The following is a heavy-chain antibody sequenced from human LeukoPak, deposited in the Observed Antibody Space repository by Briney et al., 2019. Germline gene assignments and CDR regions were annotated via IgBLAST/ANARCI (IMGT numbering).Heavy chain of an antibody. V-gene: IGHV3-21*01. Sequence: NPGGSLRLSCAASGFSLRDYSMEWVRQAPGKGLEWVSSISSSSRYTFYVDSVKDRFTISRDNAKNSLYLQMNSLRVEDTAVYYCARDEARGYDFRPQDHWGQGTLVSVSS. J-gene: IGHJ4*02. CDR3: ARDEARGYDFRPQDH. CDR2: ISSSSRYT. CDR1: GFSLRDYS. D-gene: IGHD3-3*01.